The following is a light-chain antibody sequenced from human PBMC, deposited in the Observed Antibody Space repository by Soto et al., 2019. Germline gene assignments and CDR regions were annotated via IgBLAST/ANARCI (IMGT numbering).Light chain of an antibody. CDR2: DNN. CDR1: SSNIGNNY. V-gene: IGLV1-51*01. CDR3: ASYTSSSTSVI. Sequence: QSVLTQPPSVSAAPGQKVTISCSGSSSNIGNNYVSWYQQLPGTAPKLLIYDNNKRPSGIPDRFSGSKSGTSATLGITGLQTGDEADYYCASYTSSSTSVIFGRGTKLTVL. J-gene: IGLJ2*01.